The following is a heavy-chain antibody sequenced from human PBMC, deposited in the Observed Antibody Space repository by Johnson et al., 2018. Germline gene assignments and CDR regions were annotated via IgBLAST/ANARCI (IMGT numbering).Heavy chain of an antibody. J-gene: IGHJ4*02. V-gene: IGHV3-47*02. Sequence: EVQLVESGGGLVQPGGSLRPSCAASGFTFSTYVLHWVRRAPGKGPEWVSAIGTGGDTYYADSVMGQFTISRDNAKKSLYLQMHSLIAEDMAVYYCARDRSMIVVVRPWDYWGQGTLVTVSS. CDR3: ARDRSMIVVVRPWDY. CDR1: GFTFSTYV. CDR2: IGTGGDT. D-gene: IGHD3-22*01.